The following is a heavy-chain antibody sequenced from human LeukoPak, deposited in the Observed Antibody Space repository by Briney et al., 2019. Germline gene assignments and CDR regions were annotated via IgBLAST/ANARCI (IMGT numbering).Heavy chain of an antibody. D-gene: IGHD2/OR15-2a*01. CDR2: INTNTGNP. J-gene: IGHJ4*02. Sequence: ASVKVSCKASGYTFTSYPMDWVRQAPGQGLEWMGWINTNTGNPTYAQGFTGRFVFSLDTSVSTAYLQISSLKAEDTAVYYCARADFWYYYGVPFDYWGQGTLVTVSS. CDR3: ARADFWYYYGVPFDY. V-gene: IGHV7-4-1*02. CDR1: GYTFTSYP.